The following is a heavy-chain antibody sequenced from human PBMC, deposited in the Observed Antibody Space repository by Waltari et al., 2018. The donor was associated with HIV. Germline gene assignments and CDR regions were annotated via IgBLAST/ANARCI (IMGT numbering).Heavy chain of an antibody. CDR3: ASSTHNTPFDY. Sequence: QVQLVQSGAEVKKPGASVKVYCKASGSTFTSYNMHSVRQAPGQRLEWMGWINSGNGNTKYSQKFQGRVTITRDTSASTAYMELSSLRSEDTAVYYCASSTHNTPFDYWGQGTLVTVSS. V-gene: IGHV1-3*01. CDR2: INSGNGNT. CDR1: GSTFTSYN. J-gene: IGHJ4*02. D-gene: IGHD2-2*01.